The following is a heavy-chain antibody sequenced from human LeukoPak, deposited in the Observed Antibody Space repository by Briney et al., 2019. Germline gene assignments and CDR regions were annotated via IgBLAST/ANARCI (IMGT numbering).Heavy chain of an antibody. J-gene: IGHJ4*02. Sequence: GGSLRLSCAASGFTFSSYAITWVDQAPGKELEWVSSINSGGTTYFADSVKGRFTISRDNSKNTAYLQMNSLRVEDTAAYYCAKRGSRSSTWYYFDFWGQGTLVTVSS. CDR3: AKRGSRSSTWYYFDF. CDR2: INSGGTT. V-gene: IGHV3-23*01. CDR1: GFTFSSYA. D-gene: IGHD6-13*01.